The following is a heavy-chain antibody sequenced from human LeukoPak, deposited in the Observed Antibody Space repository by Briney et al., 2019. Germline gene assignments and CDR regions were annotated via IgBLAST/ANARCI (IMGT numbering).Heavy chain of an antibody. Sequence: GGXXRLSCAASGFTFSSYWMSWVRQAPGKXLEWVANIKQDGSEKYYVDSVKGRFTISRDNAKNSLYLQMNSLRAEDTAVYYRATTGVPLGFEEPRMDIWGQGTTVTVSS. D-gene: IGHD3-10*01. CDR3: ATTGVPLGFEEPRMDI. CDR1: GFTFSSYW. V-gene: IGHV3-7*01. CDR2: IKQDGSEK. J-gene: IGHJ6*02.